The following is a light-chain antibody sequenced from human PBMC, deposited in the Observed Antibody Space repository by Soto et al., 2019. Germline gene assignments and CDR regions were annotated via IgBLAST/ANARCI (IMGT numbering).Light chain of an antibody. CDR1: SSNIGAGYD. CDR3: QSYDSSLSGVV. CDR2: GNS. V-gene: IGLV1-40*01. Sequence: QSVLTQPPSVSGAPGQRVTISCTGSSSNIGAGYDVHWYRQLPGTAPKLLIYGNSNRPSGVPDRISGSKSGTSASLAITGLQAKDEAEYYCQSYDSSLSGVVFGGGTKLTVL. J-gene: IGLJ2*01.